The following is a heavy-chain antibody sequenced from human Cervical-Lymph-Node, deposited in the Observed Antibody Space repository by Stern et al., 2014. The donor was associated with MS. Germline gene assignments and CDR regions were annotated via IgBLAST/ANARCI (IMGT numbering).Heavy chain of an antibody. Sequence: VQLVESGGGLVQPGGSLRLSCAASGFTFSSYWMSWVRQAPGKGLEWGANINKEGSEKYYVDSVKGRFTISRDNAKNSLYLQMNSLRAEDTAVYYCAREEGRNYGHFDYWGQGTLVTVSS. CDR3: AREEGRNYGHFDY. V-gene: IGHV3-7*03. J-gene: IGHJ4*02. D-gene: IGHD1-7*01. CDR2: INKEGSEK. CDR1: GFTFSSYW.